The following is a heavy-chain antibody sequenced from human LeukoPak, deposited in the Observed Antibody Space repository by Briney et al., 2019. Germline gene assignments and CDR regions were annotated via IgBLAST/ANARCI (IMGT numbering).Heavy chain of an antibody. CDR2: ISGSGGST. V-gene: IGHV3-23*01. CDR3: AKGDQELGDAFDI. J-gene: IGHJ3*02. CDR1: GFTFSSYA. Sequence: GGSLRLSCAASGFTFSSYAMSWVRQAPGKGLEWVSAISGSGGSTYYADSVRGRFTISRDNSRNTLYLQMNSLGAEDTAVYYCAKGDQELGDAFDIWGQGTMVTVSS. D-gene: IGHD6-13*01.